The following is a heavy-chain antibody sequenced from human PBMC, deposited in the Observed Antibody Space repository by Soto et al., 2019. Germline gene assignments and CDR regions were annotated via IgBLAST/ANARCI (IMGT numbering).Heavy chain of an antibody. D-gene: IGHD5-18*01. V-gene: IGHV4-30-2*01. J-gene: IGHJ6*02. CDR2: IYHSGST. Sequence: SETLSLTCAVSGGSISSGGYSWSWIRQPPGKGLEWIGYIYHSGSTYYNPSLKSRVTISVDRSKNQFSLKLSSVTAADPAGYYCARARGTAMDKEVVSAPIYYYYYYGMDVWGQGTTVTVSS. CDR1: GGSISSGGYS. CDR3: ARARGTAMDKEVVSAPIYYYYYYGMDV.